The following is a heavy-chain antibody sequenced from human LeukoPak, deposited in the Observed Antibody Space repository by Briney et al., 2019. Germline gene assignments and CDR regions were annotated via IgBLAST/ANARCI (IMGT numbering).Heavy chain of an antibody. CDR2: ISATGSAT. V-gene: IGHV3-23*01. CDR3: PKDSPSVAFFLDDAFDL. CDR1: GLTFSTYA. J-gene: IGHJ3*01. D-gene: IGHD2-21*01. Sequence: GGALRLSCTASGLTFSTYALSWVRQTPGKGLEWLSVISATGSATYYADSVRGRFTISRENSKNTLYLQMNSLRVEDTAVYYCPKDSPSVAFFLDDAFDLWGQGTIVTVSA.